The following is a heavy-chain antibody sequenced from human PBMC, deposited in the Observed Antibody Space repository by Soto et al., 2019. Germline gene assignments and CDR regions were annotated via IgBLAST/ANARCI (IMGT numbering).Heavy chain of an antibody. D-gene: IGHD5-12*01. Sequence: SETLSLTCTVSGGSISSGDYYWSWIRQPPGKGLEWIGYIYYSGSTYYNPSLKSRVTISVDTSKNQFSLKLSSVTAADTAVYYCARGGVDIVATAIDYWGQGTLVTVYS. V-gene: IGHV4-30-4*01. CDR2: IYYSGST. J-gene: IGHJ4*02. CDR3: ARGGVDIVATAIDY. CDR1: GGSISSGDYY.